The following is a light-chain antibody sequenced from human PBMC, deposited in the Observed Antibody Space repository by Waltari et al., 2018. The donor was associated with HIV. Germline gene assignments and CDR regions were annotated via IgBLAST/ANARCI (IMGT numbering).Light chain of an antibody. CDR2: SDN. CDR3: AAWDDSLDAWV. V-gene: IGLV1-44*01. CDR1: GYNIGRKS. J-gene: IGLJ3*02. Sequence: QSVLTQPPSASGTPGQRVTISCSGSGYNIGRKSVNWFQPVPGTAPKLLMYSDNQRPSGVPDRFSGSKSGTPASLAISGLQSEDEADYYCAAWDDSLDAWVFGGGTRLTVL.